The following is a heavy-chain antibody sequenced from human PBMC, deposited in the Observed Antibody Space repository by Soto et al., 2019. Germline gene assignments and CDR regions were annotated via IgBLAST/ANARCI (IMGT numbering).Heavy chain of an antibody. CDR3: ATGGSKRVRGAIVEVFHLEF. J-gene: IGHJ4*02. V-gene: IGHV3-53*02. Sequence: ELQLVESGGGLIQPGGSLRLSCAASGLTVTRNYMTWVRLAPGKGLECVSTIHIGGKTFYTDSVKGRFTVSRDASKNTVDLQMNTLSVEDTALYYCATGGSKRVRGAIVEVFHLEFWGRGTVVTVSS. CDR1: GLTVTRNY. CDR2: IHIGGKT. D-gene: IGHD3-10*01.